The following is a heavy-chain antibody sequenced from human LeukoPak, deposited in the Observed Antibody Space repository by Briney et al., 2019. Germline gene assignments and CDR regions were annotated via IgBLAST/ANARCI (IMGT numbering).Heavy chain of an antibody. Sequence: SGPTLVKPTQTLTLTCTFSGFSLSTSGVGVGWIRQPPGKALEWLALIYWDDDKRYSPSLKSRLTITKDTSKNRVVLTMTNMDPVDTATYYCAHIPFYDILTGYYHFDYWGQGTLVTVSS. CDR2: IYWDDDK. D-gene: IGHD3-9*01. J-gene: IGHJ4*02. V-gene: IGHV2-5*02. CDR1: GFSLSTSGVG. CDR3: AHIPFYDILTGYYHFDY.